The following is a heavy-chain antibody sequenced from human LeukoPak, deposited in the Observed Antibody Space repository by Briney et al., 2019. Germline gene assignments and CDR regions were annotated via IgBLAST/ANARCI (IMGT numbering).Heavy chain of an antibody. Sequence: ASVKVSCKASGYTFTSYYMHRVRQAPGQGLEWMGIISPSGGSTSYAQKFQGRVTMTRDTSTSTVYMELSSLRSEDTAVYYCARGITTIFEPPYYYYYGMDVWGQGTTVTVSS. CDR3: ARGITTIFEPPYYYYYGMDV. CDR2: ISPSGGST. J-gene: IGHJ6*02. CDR1: GYTFTSYY. V-gene: IGHV1-46*01. D-gene: IGHD3-3*01.